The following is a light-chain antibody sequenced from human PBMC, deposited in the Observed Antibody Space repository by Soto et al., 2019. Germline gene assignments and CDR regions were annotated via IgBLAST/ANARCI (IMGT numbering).Light chain of an antibody. CDR1: QSVSSN. V-gene: IGKV3-15*01. J-gene: IGKJ1*01. CDR2: DAS. CDR3: QQYNNWPSGT. Sequence: EIVMTQSPATLSVSPGERATLSCRASQSVSSNLAWYQQKPGQAPRLLIYDASTRATDIPARFSGSGSGTEFTLIISSLQSEDFAIYYCQQYNNWPSGTFGQGTKVEIK.